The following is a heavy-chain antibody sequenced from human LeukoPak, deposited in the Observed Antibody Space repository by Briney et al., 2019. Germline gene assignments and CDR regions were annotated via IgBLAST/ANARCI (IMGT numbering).Heavy chain of an antibody. CDR1: GFTFSSHW. D-gene: IGHD3-10*01. CDR2: IRQDGSEK. V-gene: IGHV3-7*03. J-gene: IGHJ5*02. Sequence: GGSLRLSCAASGFTFSSHWMSWVRQAPGKGLEWVANIRQDGSEKYYVDSVKGRFTISRDNAKNSLYLQMNSLRAEDTAVYYCARELDRYYGSVFDPWGQGTLVTVSS. CDR3: ARELDRYYGSVFDP.